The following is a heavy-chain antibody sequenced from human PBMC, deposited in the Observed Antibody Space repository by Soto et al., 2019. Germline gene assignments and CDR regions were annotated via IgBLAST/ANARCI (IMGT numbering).Heavy chain of an antibody. J-gene: IGHJ5*02. CDR1: GYTFTGYY. D-gene: IGHD2-21*02. CDR3: ARGGHIVVVTAIHWFDP. V-gene: IGHV1-2*04. Sequence: QVQLVQSGAEVKKPGASVKVSCKASGYTFTGYYMHWVRQAPGQGLEWMGWINPNSGGTNYAQKFQGWVTMTRDTSISTAYMELSRLRSDATAVYYCARGGHIVVVTAIHWFDPWGQGTLVTVSS. CDR2: INPNSGGT.